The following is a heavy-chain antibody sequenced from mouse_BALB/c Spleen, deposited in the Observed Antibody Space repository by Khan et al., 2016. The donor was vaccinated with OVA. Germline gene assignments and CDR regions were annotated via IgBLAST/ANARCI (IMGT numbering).Heavy chain of an antibody. CDR1: GFTFSNYA. V-gene: IGHV5-6-5*01. CDR2: ISSGGNT. J-gene: IGHJ4*01. CDR3: ARLVDY. Sequence: EVELVESGGGLVKPGGSLKLSSAGSGFTFSNYAMSWVRLTPEKRLEWVASISSGGNTYYPDSVKGRFTISRDNARNILYLQMSSLRSEDTAMYNCARLVDYWGQGTSVTVSS.